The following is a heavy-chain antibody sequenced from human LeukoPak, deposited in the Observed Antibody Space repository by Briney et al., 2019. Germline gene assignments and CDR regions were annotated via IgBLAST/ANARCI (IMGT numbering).Heavy chain of an antibody. J-gene: IGHJ3*02. V-gene: IGHV1-18*01. D-gene: IGHD1-7*01. Sequence: ASMKVSCTASGYTFSRYGITWVRQAPGQGLEWMGWITAYDGNTNFAQNFQARVTMTTDTSTNTAYMELRSLRSDDTAVYYCARQSFIAGDNWNYVLNGDDALDIWGQGTMVTVSP. CDR1: GYTFSRYG. CDR2: ITAYDGNT. CDR3: ARQSFIAGDNWNYVLNGDDALDI.